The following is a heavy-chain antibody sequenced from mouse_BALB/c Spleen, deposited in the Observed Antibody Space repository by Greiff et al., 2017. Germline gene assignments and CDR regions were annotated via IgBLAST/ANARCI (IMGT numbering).Heavy chain of an antibody. Sequence: DVKLQESGPGLVKPSQSLSLTCTVTGYSITSDYAWNWIRQFPGNKLEWMGYISYSGSTSYNPSLKSRISITRDTSKNQFFLQLNSVTTEDTATNYCARGGSYFDVWGAGTTVTVSS. CDR1: GYSITSDYA. J-gene: IGHJ1*01. CDR3: ARGGSYFDV. CDR2: ISYSGST. V-gene: IGHV3-2*02.